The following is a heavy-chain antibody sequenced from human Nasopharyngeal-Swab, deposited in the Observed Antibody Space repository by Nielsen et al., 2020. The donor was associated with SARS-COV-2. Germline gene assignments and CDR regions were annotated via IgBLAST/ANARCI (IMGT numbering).Heavy chain of an antibody. V-gene: IGHV3-21*06. CDR2: ISPTSDYI. D-gene: IGHD4-17*01. Sequence: GASLKISCAASGFTFSSYTMNWVRQAPGKRLEWVSSISPTSDYIYYAESVRGRFTISRDNAKNSLFLQMNSLRAEETAIYYCVRGSYGHYDSWGQGALITVSS. J-gene: IGHJ5*01. CDR1: GFTFSSYT. CDR3: VRGSYGHYDS.